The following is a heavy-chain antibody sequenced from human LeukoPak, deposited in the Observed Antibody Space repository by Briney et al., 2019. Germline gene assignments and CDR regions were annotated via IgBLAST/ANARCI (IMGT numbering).Heavy chain of an antibody. D-gene: IGHD6-25*01. CDR1: GFTFDDYG. Sequence: PGGSLRLSCAASGFTFDDYGMSWVRQAPGKGLEWVAFIRYDGSNKYYADSVKGRFTISRDNSKNTLYLQMNSLRAEDTAVYYCAKVGAGKYYFDYWGQGTLVTVSS. CDR2: IRYDGSNK. J-gene: IGHJ4*02. V-gene: IGHV3-30*02. CDR3: AKVGAGKYYFDY.